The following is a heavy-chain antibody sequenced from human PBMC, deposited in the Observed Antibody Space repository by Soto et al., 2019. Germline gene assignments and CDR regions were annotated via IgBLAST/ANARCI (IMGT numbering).Heavy chain of an antibody. CDR3: ARLPFPYYCGSGSYRYFDL. Sequence: QVQLQESGPGLVKPSETLSLTCTVSGGSISSYYWSWIRQPPGKGLEWIGYIYYSGSTNYNPSLXGRGPSAVDTXXSXFXXMLSSVTAADPAVYYCARLPFPYYCGSGSYRYFDLWGRGTLVTVSS. V-gene: IGHV4-59*01. J-gene: IGHJ2*01. CDR2: IYYSGST. CDR1: GGSISSYY. D-gene: IGHD3-10*01.